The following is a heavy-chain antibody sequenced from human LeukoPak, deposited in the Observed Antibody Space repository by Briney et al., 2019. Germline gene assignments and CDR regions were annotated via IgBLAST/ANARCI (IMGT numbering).Heavy chain of an antibody. D-gene: IGHD3-10*01. J-gene: IGHJ6*02. Sequence: SVKVSCKASGYTFTSYGISWVRQAPGQGLEWMGWISAYNGNTNYTQKLQGRVTMTTDTSTSTAYMELRSLRSDDTAVYYCARDYYYGSGSYYNVVPPYYYGMDVWGQGTTVTVSS. CDR3: ARDYYYGSGSYYNVVPPYYYGMDV. CDR1: GYTFTSYG. V-gene: IGHV1-18*01. CDR2: ISAYNGNT.